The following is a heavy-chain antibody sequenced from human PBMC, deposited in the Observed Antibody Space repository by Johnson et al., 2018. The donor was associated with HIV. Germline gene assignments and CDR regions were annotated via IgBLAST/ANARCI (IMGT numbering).Heavy chain of an antibody. V-gene: IGHV3-66*01. Sequence: VQLVESGGGVVQPGGSLRLSCAVSGFTVSSNYMSWVRQATGKGLEWVSVIYSGGSTYYADSAKGRFTISRDNSKNTLYLQMNSLRGEDTAVYYCTTAGLRYFDWFTGAFDIWGQGTMVTVSS. D-gene: IGHD3-9*01. J-gene: IGHJ3*02. CDR2: IYSGGST. CDR1: GFTVSSNY. CDR3: TTAGLRYFDWFTGAFDI.